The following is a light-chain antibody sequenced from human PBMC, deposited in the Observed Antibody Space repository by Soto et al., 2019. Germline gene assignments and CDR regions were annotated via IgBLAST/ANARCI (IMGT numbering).Light chain of an antibody. J-gene: IGKJ1*01. V-gene: IGKV1-5*01. CDR2: DAS. CDR1: HSISSW. Sequence: IQMTQSPSTLSASVGDRVTITCRASHSISSWLAWYQQKPGKAPKLLIYDASSLESGVPSRFSGSGSGTEFTLTISSLQPDDFATYYCQQYNSYSWTFGQGTKVDIK. CDR3: QQYNSYSWT.